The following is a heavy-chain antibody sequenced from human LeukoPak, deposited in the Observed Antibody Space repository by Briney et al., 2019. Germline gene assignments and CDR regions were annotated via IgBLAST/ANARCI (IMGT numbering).Heavy chain of an antibody. Sequence: PSETLSLTCTVSGGSISSYYWSWIRQPPGKGLEWIGRIYTSGSTNYNPSLKSRVTMSVDTSRNQFSLKLSSVTAADTAVYYCARVSSAYSYGHWYFDLWGRGTLVTVSS. V-gene: IGHV4-4*07. CDR3: ARVSSAYSYGHWYFDL. CDR1: GGSISSYY. CDR2: IYTSGST. J-gene: IGHJ2*01. D-gene: IGHD5-18*01.